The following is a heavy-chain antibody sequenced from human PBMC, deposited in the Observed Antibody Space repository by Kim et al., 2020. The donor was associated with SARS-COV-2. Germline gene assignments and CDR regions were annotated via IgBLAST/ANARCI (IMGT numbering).Heavy chain of an antibody. V-gene: IGHV3-9*01. J-gene: IGHJ6*02. D-gene: IGHD2-15*01. Sequence: GGSLRLSCAASGFIFDNYAMHWVRQAPGKGLEWVSGLNWNSGRIGYADSVKGRFTVSRDNSNNSLFLEMSRLRPEDTAVYYCAKIRQVRSLYFYGMDVWGQGTTVTVSS. CDR3: AKIRQVRSLYFYGMDV. CDR2: LNWNSGRI. CDR1: GFIFDNYA.